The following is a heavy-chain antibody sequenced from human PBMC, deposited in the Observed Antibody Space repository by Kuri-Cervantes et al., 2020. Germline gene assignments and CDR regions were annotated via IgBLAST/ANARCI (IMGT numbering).Heavy chain of an antibody. Sequence: GGSLRLSCKGSGYSFTSYWIGWVRQMPGKGLEWMGIIYPGDSDTRYSPSFQGQVTMSADKSISTAYLQWSSLKASDTAIYYCARMPTVGIIVSSEFDYWGQGTLVTVSS. V-gene: IGHV5-51*01. J-gene: IGHJ4*02. CDR1: GYSFTSYW. CDR3: ARMPTVGIIVSSEFDY. D-gene: IGHD3-10*01. CDR2: IYPGDSDT.